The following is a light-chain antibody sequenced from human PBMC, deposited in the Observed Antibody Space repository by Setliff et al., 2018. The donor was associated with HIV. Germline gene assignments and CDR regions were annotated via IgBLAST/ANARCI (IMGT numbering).Light chain of an antibody. V-gene: IGLV2-14*01. CDR1: SSNIGNNY. CDR2: EVS. CDR3: SSYTFSSTPYV. Sequence: QSVLTQPPSVSAAPGQKVTISCSGSSSNIGNNYVSWYQQLPGTAPKLLIYEVSNRPSWVSNRFSGSKSGNTASLTISGLQAEDEADYYCSSYTFSSTPYVFGTGTKGTVL. J-gene: IGLJ1*01.